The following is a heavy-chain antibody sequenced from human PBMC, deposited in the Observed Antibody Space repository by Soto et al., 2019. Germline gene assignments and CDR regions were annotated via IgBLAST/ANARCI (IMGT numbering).Heavy chain of an antibody. CDR3: ARTLYDWNDGWFGP. Sequence: PSETLSLTCTVSGDSVSSGGYSCSWIRQPPGKGLEWIGYLYNTGNTNYNPSLKSRVTISVDTSKNQFSLKLSSVTAADTAVYYCARTLYDWNDGWFGPWGQGTLVSVAS. V-gene: IGHV4-61*08. CDR1: GDSVSSGGYS. CDR2: LYNTGNT. D-gene: IGHD1-20*01. J-gene: IGHJ5*02.